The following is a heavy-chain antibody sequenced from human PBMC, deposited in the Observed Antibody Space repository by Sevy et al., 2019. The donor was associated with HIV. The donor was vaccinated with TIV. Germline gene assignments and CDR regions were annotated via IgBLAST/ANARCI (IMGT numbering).Heavy chain of an antibody. CDR3: ARDRNYYDSSGYYRGLGAFDI. V-gene: IGHV3-53*01. CDR1: GFTVSSNY. Sequence: GGSLRLSCAASGFTVSSNYMSWVRQAPGKGLEWVSVIYSGGSTYYADSVKGRFTISRDNSKNTLYLQMNSLRAEDTAGYYCARDRNYYDSSGYYRGLGAFDIWGQGTMDTVSS. CDR2: IYSGGST. D-gene: IGHD3-22*01. J-gene: IGHJ3*02.